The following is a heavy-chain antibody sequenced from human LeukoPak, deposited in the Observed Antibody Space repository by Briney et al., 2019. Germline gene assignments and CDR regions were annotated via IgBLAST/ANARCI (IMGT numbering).Heavy chain of an antibody. J-gene: IGHJ5*02. CDR2: ISSSSSYT. Sequence: PGGSLRLSCAASGFTFSDYYMTWIRQAPGKGLEWVSYISSSSSYTNYADSVKGRFTISRDNAKNSLYLQMTSLRAEDTAVYYCARIGGFGELSWGQGTLVTVSS. CDR1: GFTFSDYY. CDR3: ARIGGFGELS. V-gene: IGHV3-11*03. D-gene: IGHD3-10*01.